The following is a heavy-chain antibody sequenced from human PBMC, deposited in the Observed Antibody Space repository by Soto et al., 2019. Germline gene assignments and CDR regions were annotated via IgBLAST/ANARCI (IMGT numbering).Heavy chain of an antibody. CDR1: GFTVSTYY. CDR3: ARDPPYYDFRIVV. D-gene: IGHD3-3*01. V-gene: IGHV3-66*01. J-gene: IGHJ6*02. Sequence: GGSLRLSCAASGFTVSTYYMSWVRQAPGKGLEWVSVIYTTGSTSYADSVKGRFTISRDNPKNTVYLQMNSLRPEDTAVYYCARDPPYYDFRIVVWGQGTTVTVSS. CDR2: IYTTGST.